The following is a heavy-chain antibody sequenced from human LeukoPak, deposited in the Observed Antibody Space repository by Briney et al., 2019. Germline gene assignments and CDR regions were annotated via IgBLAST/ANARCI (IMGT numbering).Heavy chain of an antibody. V-gene: IGHV4-59*01. Sequence: SETLSLTCTVSGGSLSSYYWSWIRQPPGKGLEWIGYIYYSGSTNYNPSLKSRVTISVDTSKNQFSLKLSSVTAADTAVYYCARSQYSSSLHGMDVWGQGTTVTVSS. CDR3: ARSQYSSSLHGMDV. J-gene: IGHJ6*02. CDR1: GGSLSSYY. D-gene: IGHD6-13*01. CDR2: IYYSGST.